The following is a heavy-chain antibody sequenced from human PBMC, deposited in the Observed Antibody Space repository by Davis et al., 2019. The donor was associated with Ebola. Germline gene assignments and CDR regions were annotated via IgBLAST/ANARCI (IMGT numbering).Heavy chain of an antibody. D-gene: IGHD2-15*01. CDR1: GYTFSTYG. CDR2: ISGYNGDT. V-gene: IGHV1-18*01. J-gene: IGHJ4*02. Sequence: ASVKVSCKASGYTFSTYGLNWVRQAPGQGLEWVGWISGYNGDTNYAQKLQGRVNMTRDTSTSTAYMELRTLDSDDTAVYYCAREPQPLGGSCYSLGCYFDFWGQGTLVTVSA. CDR3: AREPQPLGGSCYSLGCYFDF.